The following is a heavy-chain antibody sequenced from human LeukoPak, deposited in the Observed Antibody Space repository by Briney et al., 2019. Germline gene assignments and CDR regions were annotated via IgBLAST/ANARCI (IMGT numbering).Heavy chain of an antibody. CDR2: ISTSGGGT. CDR1: GFTFSSYV. V-gene: IGHV3-23*01. CDR3: EKARSGWAWFDP. Sequence: GGSLRLSCAASGFTFSSYVMSWVRQAPGKGLEWVSTISTSGGGTYYADSVKGRFTISRDNSKSTLYLQMNSLRAEDTAVYYCEKARSGWAWFDPWGQGTLVTVSS. D-gene: IGHD6-19*01. J-gene: IGHJ5*02.